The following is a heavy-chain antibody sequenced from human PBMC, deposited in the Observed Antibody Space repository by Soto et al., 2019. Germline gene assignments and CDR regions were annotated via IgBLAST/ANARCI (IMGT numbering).Heavy chain of an antibody. CDR2: IWYDGSNK. V-gene: IGHV3-33*01. J-gene: IGHJ5*02. D-gene: IGHD1-26*01. CDR1: GFTFSSYG. CDR3: ARGDSEWELTPFDP. Sequence: QVQLVESGGGVVQPGRSLRLSCAASGFTFSSYGMHWVRQAPGKGLEWVAVIWYDGSNKYYADSVKGRFTISRDNSKNTLYLQMNSLRAEDTAVYYCARGDSEWELTPFDPWGQGTLVTVSS.